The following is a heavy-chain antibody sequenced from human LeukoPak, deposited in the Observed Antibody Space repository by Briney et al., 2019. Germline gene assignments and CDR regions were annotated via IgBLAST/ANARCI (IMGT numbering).Heavy chain of an antibody. V-gene: IGHV3-21*01. Sequence: GGSLRLSCAASGFTFSSYTMNWVRQAPGKGLEWVSIISSGSSYIHYADSVKGRFTISRDNAKNSVYLQMNSLRAEDTAVYYCARTYGSGSLDYGGQGTLVTVSS. D-gene: IGHD2-15*01. CDR1: GFTFSSYT. CDR3: ARTYGSGSLDY. J-gene: IGHJ4*02. CDR2: ISSGSSYI.